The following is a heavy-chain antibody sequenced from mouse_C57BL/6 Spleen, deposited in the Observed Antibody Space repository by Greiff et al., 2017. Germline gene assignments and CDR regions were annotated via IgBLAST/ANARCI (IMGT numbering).Heavy chain of an antibody. Sequence: VQLVESGPELVKPGASVKISCKASGYAFSSSWMNWVKQRPGKGLEWIGRIYPGDGDTNYNGKFKGKATLTADKSSSTAYMQLSSLTSEDSAVYFCARDELFYAMDYWGQGTSVTVSS. J-gene: IGHJ4*01. CDR2: IYPGDGDT. CDR3: ARDELFYAMDY. V-gene: IGHV1-82*01. CDR1: GYAFSSSW.